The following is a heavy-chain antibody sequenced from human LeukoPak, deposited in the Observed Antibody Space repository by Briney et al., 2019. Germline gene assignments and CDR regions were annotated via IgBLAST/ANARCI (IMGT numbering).Heavy chain of an antibody. CDR3: ARVRYDFWSGYNYYSYGMDV. CDR1: GFTFSNYG. D-gene: IGHD3-3*01. CDR2: IWYDGSNK. J-gene: IGHJ6*02. Sequence: GGSLRLSCAASGFTFSNYGMHRVRQAPGKGLEWVAVIWYDGSNKYYADSVKGRFTISRDNSKNTLYLQMNSLRAEDTAVYYCARVRYDFWSGYNYYSYGMDVWGQGTTVTVSS. V-gene: IGHV3-33*01.